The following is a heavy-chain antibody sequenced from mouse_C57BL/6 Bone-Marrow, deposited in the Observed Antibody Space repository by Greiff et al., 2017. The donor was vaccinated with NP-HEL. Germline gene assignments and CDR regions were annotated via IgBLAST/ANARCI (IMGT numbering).Heavy chain of an antibody. V-gene: IGHV1-82*01. CDR1: GYAFSSSW. D-gene: IGHD1-1*01. Sequence: VMLVESGPELVKPGASVKISCKASGYAFSSSWMNWVKQRPGKGLEWIGRIYPGDGDTNYNGKFKGKATLTADKSSSTAYMQLSSLTSEDSAVYFCARSSGSSSYAMDYWGQGTSVTVSS. CDR3: ARSSGSSSYAMDY. CDR2: IYPGDGDT. J-gene: IGHJ4*01.